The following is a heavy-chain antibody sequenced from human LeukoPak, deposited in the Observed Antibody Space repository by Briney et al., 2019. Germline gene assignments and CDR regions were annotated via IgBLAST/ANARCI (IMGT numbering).Heavy chain of an antibody. V-gene: IGHV1-69*05. CDR1: GGTFSSYA. Sequence: SVKVSCKASGGTFSSYAISWVRQAPGQGLEWMGRIIPIFGTANYAQKFQGRVTITTDESTSTAYMELSSLRSEDTAVYYCAGPYDFWSGSYDAFDIWGQGTMVTVSS. D-gene: IGHD3-3*01. J-gene: IGHJ3*02. CDR3: AGPYDFWSGSYDAFDI. CDR2: IIPIFGTA.